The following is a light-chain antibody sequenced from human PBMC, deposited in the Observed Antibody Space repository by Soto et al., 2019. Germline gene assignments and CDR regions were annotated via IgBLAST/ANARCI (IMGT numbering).Light chain of an antibody. V-gene: IGLV2-8*01. J-gene: IGLJ1*01. Sequence: QSLLIQPPSVSGSPGQSVTISCTGTSSDVGSYDYVSWYQQHPGTVPKPMIYNVSKRPSGVPDRFSGSKSGNTASLTVSGLQAEDEADYYCSSYAGSNNLFVFGTGTKVTVL. CDR3: SSYAGSNNLFV. CDR1: SSDVGSYDY. CDR2: NVS.